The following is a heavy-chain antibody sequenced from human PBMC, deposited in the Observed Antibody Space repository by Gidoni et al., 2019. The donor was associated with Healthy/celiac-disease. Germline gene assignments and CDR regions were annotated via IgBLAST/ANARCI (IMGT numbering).Heavy chain of an antibody. D-gene: IGHD3-22*01. Sequence: EVQLLASGGGLVQPGGSLRLSCAASGFTFSSYAMCWVRQSPGKGLEWVSAISGSGGSKYYADSVKGRFTISRDNSKNTLYLQMNSLRAEDTAVYYCAKGRYYDSSGHYYFDYWGQGTLVTVSS. CDR2: ISGSGGSK. CDR1: GFTFSSYA. V-gene: IGHV3-23*01. J-gene: IGHJ4*02. CDR3: AKGRYYDSSGHYYFDY.